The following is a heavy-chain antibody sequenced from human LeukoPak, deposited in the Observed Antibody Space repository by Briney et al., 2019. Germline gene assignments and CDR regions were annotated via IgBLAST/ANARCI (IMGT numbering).Heavy chain of an antibody. CDR3: ARHYDGRESRSYYEDY. Sequence: SETLSLTCTVSGGSISSHYWSWIRQPPGKGLEYIGYNSYVGSADYNPSLKSRVTISVDTPKNQFSLKLSSVTAADTAVYYCARHYDGRESRSYYEDYWGQGTLVIVSS. D-gene: IGHD1-26*01. J-gene: IGHJ4*02. CDR1: GGSISSHY. V-gene: IGHV4-59*08. CDR2: NSYVGSA.